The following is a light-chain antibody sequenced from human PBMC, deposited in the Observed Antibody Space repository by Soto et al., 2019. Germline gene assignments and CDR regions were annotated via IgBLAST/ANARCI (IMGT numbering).Light chain of an antibody. Sequence: DIVLTQSPGTLSLSPGERATLSCRATQNVNGNYLAWYQQKPGQAPRLLIYGASSRATGIPDRFSGGGSGTDFTLTISRLEPEDFAVYYCQQYCDSPPYTFGPGTKLEIK. V-gene: IGKV3-20*01. CDR1: QNVNGNY. J-gene: IGKJ2*01. CDR2: GAS. CDR3: QQYCDSPPYT.